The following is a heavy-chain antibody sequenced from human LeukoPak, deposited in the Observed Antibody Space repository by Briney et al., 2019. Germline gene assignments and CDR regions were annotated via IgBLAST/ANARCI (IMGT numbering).Heavy chain of an antibody. CDR1: GGSISSGSYY. CDR2: IYTSGST. D-gene: IGHD2-2*01. V-gene: IGHV4-61*02. J-gene: IGHJ4*02. Sequence: SETLSLTCTVSGGSISSGSYYWSWIRQPARKGLEWIGRIYTSGSTNYNPSLKSRVTISVDTSKNQFSLKLSSVTAADTAVYYGAREAPEYCSSTSCYAGGDRDYFDYWGQGTLVTVSS. CDR3: AREAPEYCSSTSCYAGGDRDYFDY.